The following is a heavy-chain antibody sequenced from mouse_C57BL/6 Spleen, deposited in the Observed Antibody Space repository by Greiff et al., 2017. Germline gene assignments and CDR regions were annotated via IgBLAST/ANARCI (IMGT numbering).Heavy chain of an antibody. D-gene: IGHD1-1*01. J-gene: IGHJ2*01. CDR3: ARGATVAVDY. Sequence: QVQLQQPGAELVKPGASVKLSCKASGYTFTSYWMQWVKQRPGQGLEWIGEIDPSDSYTNYNQKFKGKATLTVDTSSSTAYMQLSSLTSEDSAVYYCARGATVAVDYWGQGTTRTGSS. CDR2: IDPSDSYT. V-gene: IGHV1-50*01. CDR1: GYTFTSYW.